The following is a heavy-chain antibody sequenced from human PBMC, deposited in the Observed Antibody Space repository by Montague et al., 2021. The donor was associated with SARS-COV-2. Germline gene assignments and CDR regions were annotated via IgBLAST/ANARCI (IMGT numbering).Heavy chain of an antibody. CDR2: IYYGGNT. V-gene: IGHV4-59*08. D-gene: IGHD6-25*01. Sequence: SETLSLTCTVSGGSINNLFWGWIRQPPGRGLEWIGNIYYGGNTXXXPSFAGRVTMSVDKSRNQFSLKLSSVTAANTAVYYCVRIVTQGSGDSWGQGTLVTVSS. CDR1: GGSINNLF. J-gene: IGHJ4*02. CDR3: VRIVTQGSGDS.